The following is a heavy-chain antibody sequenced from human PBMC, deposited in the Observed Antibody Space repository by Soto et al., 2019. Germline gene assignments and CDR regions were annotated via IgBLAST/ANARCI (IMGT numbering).Heavy chain of an antibody. CDR1: GYTFTSYA. CDR2: INAGNGNT. D-gene: IGHD1-26*01. CDR3: ARDRIVGATPDY. J-gene: IGHJ4*02. V-gene: IGHV1-3*01. Sequence: QAQLVQSEAEVKKPGASVKVSCKASGYTFTSYAMHWVRQAPGQRLEWMGWINAGNGNTKYSQNFQGRVTITRDTSASTAYMELSSLRSEDTAVYYCARDRIVGATPDYWGQGTLVTVSS.